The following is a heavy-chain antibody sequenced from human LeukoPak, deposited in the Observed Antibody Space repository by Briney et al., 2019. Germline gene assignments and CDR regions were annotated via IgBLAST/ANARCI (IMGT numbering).Heavy chain of an antibody. V-gene: IGHV3-23*01. Sequence: GGSLRLSCAASGFTFSSYAMSWVRQAPGKGLEWVSAISGSGGSTYYADSVKGRFTISRDNSKNTLYLQMNSLSAEDTAVYYCEKDLGGSGDYRPYWGQGSVVTVSS. D-gene: IGHD2-21*02. J-gene: IGHJ4*02. CDR3: EKDLGGSGDYRPY. CDR2: ISGSGGST. CDR1: GFTFSSYA.